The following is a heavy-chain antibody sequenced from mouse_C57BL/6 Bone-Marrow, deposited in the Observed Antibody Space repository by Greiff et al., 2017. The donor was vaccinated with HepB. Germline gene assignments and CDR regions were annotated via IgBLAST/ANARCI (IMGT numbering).Heavy chain of an antibody. J-gene: IGHJ3*01. CDR1: GYTFTSYW. CDR2: IHPSDIDT. CDR3: AKGGLLRRDWFAY. Sequence: QVQLQQPGAELVKPGASVKVSCKASGYTFTSYWMHWVKQRPGQGLEWIGRIHPSDIDTNYNQKFKGKATLTVDKSSSTAYMQLSSLTSEDSAVYYCAKGGLLRRDWFAYWGQGTLVTVSA. D-gene: IGHD1-1*01. V-gene: IGHV1-74*01.